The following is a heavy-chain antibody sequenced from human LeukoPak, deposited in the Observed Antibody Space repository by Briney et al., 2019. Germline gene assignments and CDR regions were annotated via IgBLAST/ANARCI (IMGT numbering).Heavy chain of an antibody. CDR2: IFPSDSDT. V-gene: IGHV5-51*01. D-gene: IGHD6-6*01. CDR1: GYKFTSYW. Sequence: GESLKISCKGSGYKFTSYWIAWVRQMPGKGLEWIGIIFPSDSDTGYSPSFQGQVTISADKSITTAYLQWSSLKASDTAMYYCARQDLAVRPPEGYWGQGTLVTVSS. J-gene: IGHJ4*02. CDR3: ARQDLAVRPPEGY.